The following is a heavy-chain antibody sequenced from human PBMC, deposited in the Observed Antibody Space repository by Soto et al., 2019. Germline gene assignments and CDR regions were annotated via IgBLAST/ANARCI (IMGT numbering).Heavy chain of an antibody. V-gene: IGHV5-51*01. CDR2: IYPDDSDT. D-gene: IGHD2-21*01. Sequence: AESLKISCKGFGYSFTDHWIGWVRQMPGKGLEWMGIIYPDDSDTRYSPSFQGQVTISVDKSITTAYLQWSSLKASDTAMYYCARGIVVVNVTNAFDIWGQGTVVTVSS. CDR3: ARGIVVVNVTNAFDI. CDR1: GYSFTDHW. J-gene: IGHJ3*02.